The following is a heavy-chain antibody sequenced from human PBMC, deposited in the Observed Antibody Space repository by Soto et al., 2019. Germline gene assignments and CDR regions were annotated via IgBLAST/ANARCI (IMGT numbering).Heavy chain of an antibody. J-gene: IGHJ6*02. Sequence: PGESLKISCKGSGYSFTSYWIGWVRQMPGKGLEWMGIIYPGDSDTRYSPSFQGQVTISADKSISTAYLQWSSLKASDTAMYYCARHSRHSIAAAGTASIGYYYGMDVWGQGTTVTVSS. D-gene: IGHD6-13*01. CDR3: ARHSRHSIAAAGTASIGYYYGMDV. V-gene: IGHV5-51*01. CDR2: IYPGDSDT. CDR1: GYSFTSYW.